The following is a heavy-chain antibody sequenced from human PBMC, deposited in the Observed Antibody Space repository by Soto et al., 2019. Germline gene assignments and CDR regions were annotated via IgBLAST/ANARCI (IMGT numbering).Heavy chain of an antibody. CDR3: ARDSPPVDY. V-gene: IGHV1-18*01. CDR1: GYTFTNYG. J-gene: IGHJ4*02. Sequence: QVQLVQSGAAVKKPGASVKVSCKASGYTFTNYGISWVRQAPGQGLERMGWISAYNGNTKYAQKLQGRVTMTTDTSTSTDYMELRSLRSDDTAVYYCARDSPPVDYWGQGTLVTVSS. CDR2: ISAYNGNT.